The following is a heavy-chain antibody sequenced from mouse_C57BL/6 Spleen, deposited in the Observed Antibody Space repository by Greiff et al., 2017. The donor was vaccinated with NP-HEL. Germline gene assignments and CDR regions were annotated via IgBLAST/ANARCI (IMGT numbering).Heavy chain of an antibody. J-gene: IGHJ3*01. Sequence: EVQLQQSGPVLVKPGASVKMSCKASGYTFTDYYMNWVKQSHGKSLKWIGVINPYNGGTSYNQKFKGKATLTVDKSSSTAYMELNSLTSEDSAVYCCARSGDYDDVLFAYWGQGTLVTVSA. V-gene: IGHV1-19*01. CDR3: ARSGDYDDVLFAY. CDR1: GYTFTDYY. CDR2: INPYNGGT. D-gene: IGHD2-4*01.